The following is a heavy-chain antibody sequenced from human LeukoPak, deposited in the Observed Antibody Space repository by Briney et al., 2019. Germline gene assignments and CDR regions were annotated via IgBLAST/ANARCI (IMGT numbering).Heavy chain of an antibody. J-gene: IGHJ4*02. V-gene: IGHV3-21*01. CDR3: ARDLNYYDSSGYYAKHLDY. CDR2: ISSSSSYI. Sequence: GGSLRLSCAASGFTFSSYSMNWVRQAPGKGLEWVSSISSSSSYIYYADSVKGRFTISRDNAKNSLYLQMNSLRAEDTAVYYCARDLNYYDSSGYYAKHLDYWGQGTLVTVSS. CDR1: GFTFSSYS. D-gene: IGHD3-22*01.